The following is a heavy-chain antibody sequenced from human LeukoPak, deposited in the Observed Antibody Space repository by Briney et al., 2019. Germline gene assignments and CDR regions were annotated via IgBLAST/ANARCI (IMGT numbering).Heavy chain of an antibody. CDR2: IYYSGST. Sequence: SETLSLTCTVSGGSISSYYWSWIRQPPGKGLEWIGYIYYSGSTNYNPSLKSRVTISVDTSKNQFSLKLSSVTAADTAVYYCARHRNDEDAFDMWGQGTMVTVSS. D-gene: IGHD1-1*01. J-gene: IGHJ3*02. CDR3: ARHRNDEDAFDM. V-gene: IGHV4-59*01. CDR1: GGSISSYY.